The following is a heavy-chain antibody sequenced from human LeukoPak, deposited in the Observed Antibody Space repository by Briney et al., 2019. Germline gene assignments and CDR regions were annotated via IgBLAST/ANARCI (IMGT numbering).Heavy chain of an antibody. CDR3: ARASPENFDY. V-gene: IGHV4-34*01. Sequence: SETLSLTCAVYGGSFSGYYWSWIRQPPGKGLEWIGEINHSGSTNYNPSLKSRVTISVDTSKNQFSLKLSSVTAADTAVYYCARASPENFDYWGQGTLVTVSS. J-gene: IGHJ4*02. CDR2: INHSGST. D-gene: IGHD5-24*01. CDR1: GGSFSGYY.